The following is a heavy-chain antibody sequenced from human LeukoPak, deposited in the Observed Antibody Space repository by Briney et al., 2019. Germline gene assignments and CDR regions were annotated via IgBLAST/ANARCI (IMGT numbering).Heavy chain of an antibody. V-gene: IGHV1-8*01. Sequence: ASVKVSCKASGYTFTSYDINWVRQATGQGLEWMGWMNPNSGNTGYAQKFQGGVTMTRNTSISTAYMELSSLRSEDTAVYYCASVWYGDQNENYYYYYGMDVWGQGTTVTVSS. J-gene: IGHJ6*02. D-gene: IGHD4-17*01. CDR1: GYTFTSYD. CDR2: MNPNSGNT. CDR3: ASVWYGDQNENYYYYYGMDV.